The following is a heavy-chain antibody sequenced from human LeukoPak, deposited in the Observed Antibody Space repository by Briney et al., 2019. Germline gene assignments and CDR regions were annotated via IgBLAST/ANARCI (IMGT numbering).Heavy chain of an antibody. J-gene: IGHJ4*02. V-gene: IGHV4-38-2*01. CDR2: IYHSGST. CDR3: ARTGYDILTGYYTPLHFDY. CDR1: GYSIRIGYY. D-gene: IGHD3-9*01. Sequence: SETLSLTCAVSGYSIRIGYYLGWIRQPPGKGLDWIGSIYHSGSTYYNPSLTGRVTISVDTSKNQFSLKLRSVTAADTAVYYCARTGYDILTGYYTPLHFDYWGQGTLVTVSS.